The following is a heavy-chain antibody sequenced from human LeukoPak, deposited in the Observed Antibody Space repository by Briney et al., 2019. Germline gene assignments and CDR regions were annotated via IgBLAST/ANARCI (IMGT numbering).Heavy chain of an antibody. D-gene: IGHD2-15*01. Sequence: SETLSHTCTVSGGSISSYYWSWIRQPPGKGLEWIGYIYYSGSTNYNSSFKSRVTISIDTSKNRFSLKLSSVTAADTAVYYCASDRIEVDAFDIWGQGTMVTVSS. CDR2: IYYSGST. CDR1: GGSISSYY. V-gene: IGHV4-59*08. CDR3: ASDRIEVDAFDI. J-gene: IGHJ3*02.